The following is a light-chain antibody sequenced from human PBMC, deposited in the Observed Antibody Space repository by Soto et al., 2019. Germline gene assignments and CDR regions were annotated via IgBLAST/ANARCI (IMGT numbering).Light chain of an antibody. CDR2: DVS. J-gene: IGLJ2*01. CDR1: SSDFGAYNY. V-gene: IGLV2-11*01. Sequence: QSALTQPRSVSGSPGQSVTISCTGTSSDFGAYNYVSWYQQHPGKAPKLMIYDVSERPSGVPGRFSGSKSGNTASLTISGLQAEDEADYYCCSYADTYTLIFGGGTKLTVL. CDR3: CSYADTYTLI.